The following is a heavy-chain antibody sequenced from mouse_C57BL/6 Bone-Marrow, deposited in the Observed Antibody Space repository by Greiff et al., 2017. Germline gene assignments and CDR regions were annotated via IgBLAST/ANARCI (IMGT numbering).Heavy chain of an antibody. Sequence: EVQLQQSGAELVRPGASVKLSCTASGFNIKDDYMHWVKQRPEQGLEWIGWIDPENGDTEYASKFQGKAPITADTSSNTAHLQLSSLTSEDTAVYYGTRGGTTVVFDYWGQGTTLTVSS. D-gene: IGHD1-1*01. CDR2: IDPENGDT. V-gene: IGHV14-4*01. CDR1: GFNIKDDY. CDR3: TRGGTTVVFDY. J-gene: IGHJ2*01.